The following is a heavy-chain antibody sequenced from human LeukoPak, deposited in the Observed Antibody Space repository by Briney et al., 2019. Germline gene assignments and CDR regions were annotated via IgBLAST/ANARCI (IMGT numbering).Heavy chain of an antibody. V-gene: IGHV4-4*07. CDR2: IYTSGST. CDR1: GGSISSYY. J-gene: IGHJ4*02. Sequence: KPSETLSLTCTVSGGSISSYYWSWIRQPAGKGLEWIGRIYTSGSTNYNPSLKSRVTMSVDTSKNQFSLKLSSVTAADTAVYYCARRGYDFWSGYYDYWGQGTLVTVSS. CDR3: ARRGYDFWSGYYDY. D-gene: IGHD3-3*01.